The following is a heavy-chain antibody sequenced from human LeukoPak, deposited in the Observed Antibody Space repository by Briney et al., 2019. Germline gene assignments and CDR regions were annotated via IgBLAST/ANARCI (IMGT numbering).Heavy chain of an antibody. V-gene: IGHV3-7*01. CDR3: ARLGPVTKDHYCDY. J-gene: IGHJ4*02. D-gene: IGHD4-17*01. CDR1: GYRFTSYW. CDR2: INQDESSQ. Sequence: GESLKISCKGSGYRFTSYWMGWVRQAPGKGLEWVANINQDESSQYYVDAVRGRFTISRDNAKNSLNLQMNSLRGEDTAVYFCARLGPVTKDHYCDYWGQGTLVTVSS.